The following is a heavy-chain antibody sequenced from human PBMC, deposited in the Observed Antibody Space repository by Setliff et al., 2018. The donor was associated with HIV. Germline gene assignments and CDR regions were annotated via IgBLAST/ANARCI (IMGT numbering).Heavy chain of an antibody. CDR1: GGSFSGYY. V-gene: IGHV4-34*01. J-gene: IGHJ4*02. D-gene: IGHD4-17*01. CDR2: INHSGST. Sequence: ETLSLTCAVYGGSFSGYYWSWIRQPPGKGLEWIGEINHSGSTNYNPSLKSRVTISVDTSKNQFSLKLSSVTAADTAVYYCARGPYDYFDYWGQGTLVT. CDR3: ARGPYDYFDY.